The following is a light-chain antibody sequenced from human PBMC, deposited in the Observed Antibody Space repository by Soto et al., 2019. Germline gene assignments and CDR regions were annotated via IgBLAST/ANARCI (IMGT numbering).Light chain of an antibody. CDR1: SSDVGTYSY. Sequence: QSALTQPASVSGSPGQSITISCTGTSSDVGTYSYVSWYQQHPGKAPKLMIYDVRNRPSGVSNRFSGSKSGNTASLTISGLQAEDEADYYCSSYTSSSTLILFGGGTKVTVL. J-gene: IGLJ2*01. CDR3: SSYTSSSTLIL. V-gene: IGLV2-14*01. CDR2: DVR.